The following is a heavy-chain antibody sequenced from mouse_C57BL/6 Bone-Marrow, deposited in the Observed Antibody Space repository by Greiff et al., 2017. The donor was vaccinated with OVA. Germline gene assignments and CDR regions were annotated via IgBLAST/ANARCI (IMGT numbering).Heavy chain of an antibody. Sequence: EVQRVESGGGLVQPGGSLSLSCAASGFTFTDYYMSWVRQPPGKALEWLGFIRNKANGYTTEYSASVKGRFTISRDNSQSILYLQMNALRAEDSATYYCASPHYYGSSLAWFAYWGQGTLVTVSA. J-gene: IGHJ3*01. CDR2: IRNKANGYTT. CDR1: GFTFTDYY. D-gene: IGHD1-1*01. CDR3: ASPHYYGSSLAWFAY. V-gene: IGHV7-3*01.